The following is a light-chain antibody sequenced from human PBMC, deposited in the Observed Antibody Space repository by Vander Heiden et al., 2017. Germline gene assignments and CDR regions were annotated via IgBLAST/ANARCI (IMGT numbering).Light chain of an antibody. CDR3: HGWDSSTDV. V-gene: IGLV3-9*01. CDR2: RES. J-gene: IGLJ1*01. Sequence: SYELTQPLSVSVSLGQTARITCGGNYIGSKNVHWYQQRPGQAPVLVIYRESNRPTGIPERFSGSNSVNTATLTISRAQAGDEADYYCHGWDSSTDVFGTGTKVTVL. CDR1: YIGSKN.